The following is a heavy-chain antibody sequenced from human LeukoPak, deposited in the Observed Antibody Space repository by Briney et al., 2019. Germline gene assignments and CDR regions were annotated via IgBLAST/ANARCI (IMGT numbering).Heavy chain of an antibody. D-gene: IGHD3-10*01. CDR3: ARDPYYYGSGIP. Sequence: SSETLSLTCTVSGGSISTSIYYWDWIRQPPGKGLEWIGSIYHSGSTYYNPSLKSRVTISVDTSKNQFSLKLSSVTAADTAVYYCARDPYYYGSGIPWGQGTLVTVSS. CDR2: IYHSGST. CDR1: GGSISTSIYY. J-gene: IGHJ5*02. V-gene: IGHV4-39*07.